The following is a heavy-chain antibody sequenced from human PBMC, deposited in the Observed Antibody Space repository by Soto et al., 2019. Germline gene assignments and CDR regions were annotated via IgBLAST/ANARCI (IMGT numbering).Heavy chain of an antibody. CDR1: GGSFSAYY. CDR2: INHSGST. Sequence: QVQLQQWGAGLLKPSETLSLTCAVYGGSFSAYYWSWIRQPPGKGLEWIGEINHSGSTNYNPSLKSRVTISVDRSKNQFSLKLSSVTAADTAAYYCARGVGYAGVDYWGHGTLVTVSS. J-gene: IGHJ4*01. D-gene: IGHD5-12*01. V-gene: IGHV4-34*01. CDR3: ARGVGYAGVDY.